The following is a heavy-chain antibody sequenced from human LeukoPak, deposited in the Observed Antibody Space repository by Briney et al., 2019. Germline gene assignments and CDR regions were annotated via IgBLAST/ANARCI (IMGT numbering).Heavy chain of an antibody. D-gene: IGHD6-19*01. Sequence: GGSLRLSCAASGFTFSSYAMSWVRQAPGKGLEWVSAISSNGGSTYYADSVKGRFTISRDNSKNTLYLQMNSLRAEDTAVYYCAKDRSSGWYGPVEIDYWGQGTLVTVSS. V-gene: IGHV3-23*01. CDR1: GFTFSSYA. CDR2: ISSNGGST. J-gene: IGHJ4*02. CDR3: AKDRSSGWYGPVEIDY.